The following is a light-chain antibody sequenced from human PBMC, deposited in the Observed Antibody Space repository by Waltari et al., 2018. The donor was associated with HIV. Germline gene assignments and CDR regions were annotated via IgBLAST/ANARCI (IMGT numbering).Light chain of an antibody. J-gene: IGLJ3*02. V-gene: IGLV2-23*01. CDR2: EGI. CDR3: CSYAGSSHWV. Sequence: QSALTQPASVSGSPGKPFPISCTGSSSAFGSYNLVSWYPQHPGKAPTHIIYEGINRPSGFSNQFPGSNSGNTASLTISWLQAGDEAVYYCCSYAGSSHWVFGGGTKLTVL. CDR1: SSAFGSYNL.